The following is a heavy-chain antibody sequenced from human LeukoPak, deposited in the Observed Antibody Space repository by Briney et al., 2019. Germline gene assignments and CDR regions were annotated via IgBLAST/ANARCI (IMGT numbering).Heavy chain of an antibody. CDR3: ALVLAGYFDY. J-gene: IGHJ4*02. D-gene: IGHD4/OR15-4a*01. V-gene: IGHV4-39*01. CDR2: IYYSGST. Sequence: SETLSLTCTVSGGSISSSSYYWGWIRQPPGKGLEWIGSIYYSGSTYYNPSLKSRVTISVDTSKNQFSLKLSSVTAADTAVYYCALVLAGYFDYWGQGTLVTVSS. CDR1: GGSISSSSYY.